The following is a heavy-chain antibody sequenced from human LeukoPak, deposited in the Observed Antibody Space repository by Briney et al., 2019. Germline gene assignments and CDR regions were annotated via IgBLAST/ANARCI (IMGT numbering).Heavy chain of an antibody. Sequence: GGYLRLSCAASGFTFSIYAMNWFRQAPGQGLEWVADISGSGGSTYYADPVKGRFTISRDNSKNTLYLQINRLRAEDTAVYYCARNQITIFGVLVAGFDYWGQGTLVTVSS. J-gene: IGHJ4*02. D-gene: IGHD3-3*01. CDR1: GFTFSIYA. CDR2: ISGSGGST. CDR3: ARNQITIFGVLVAGFDY. V-gene: IGHV3-23*01.